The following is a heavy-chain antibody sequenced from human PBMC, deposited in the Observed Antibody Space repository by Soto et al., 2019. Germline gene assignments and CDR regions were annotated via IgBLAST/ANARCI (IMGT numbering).Heavy chain of an antibody. D-gene: IGHD2-21*01. CDR1: GGSISTYY. J-gene: IGHJ5*02. CDR2: IYYSENT. Sequence: ETLSLTCTVSGGSISTYYWSWIRQPPGKGLKWIDYIYYSENTYYNPSLKSRVTISVDRSKNQFIIKLSSVTVADPAVYYCPKFLIGWLYPWGQATLVTVSS. CDR3: PKFLIGWLYP. V-gene: IGHV4-59*01.